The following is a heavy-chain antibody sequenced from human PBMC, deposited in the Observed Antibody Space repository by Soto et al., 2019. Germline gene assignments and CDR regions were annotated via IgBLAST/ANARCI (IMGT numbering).Heavy chain of an antibody. CDR2: ISYDGSNK. CDR1: GFPFSSFA. CDR3: ARDGNSGYNWDYYYGMDV. V-gene: IGHV3-30-3*01. Sequence: GGSLRLSCAASGFPFSSFAMHWVRQAPGKGLECVAVISYDGSNKYYADSVKGRFTISRDNSKNTLYLQMNSLRAEDTALYYCARDGNSGYNWDYYYGMDVWGQGTTVTVSS. D-gene: IGHD5-12*01. J-gene: IGHJ6*02.